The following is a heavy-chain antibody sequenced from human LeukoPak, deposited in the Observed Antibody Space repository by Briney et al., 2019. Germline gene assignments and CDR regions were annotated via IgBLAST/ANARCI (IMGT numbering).Heavy chain of an antibody. CDR3: ASPAAGTNFDY. D-gene: IGHD6-13*01. CDR1: GFTFSDYY. Sequence: PGGSLRLSCAASGFTFSDYYMSWIRQAPGKGLEWVSYISSSSSYTNYADSVKGRFTISRDNAKNSLYLQMNSLRAEDTAVYYCASPAAGTNFDYWGQGTLVTVSS. CDR2: ISSSSSYT. V-gene: IGHV3-11*03. J-gene: IGHJ4*02.